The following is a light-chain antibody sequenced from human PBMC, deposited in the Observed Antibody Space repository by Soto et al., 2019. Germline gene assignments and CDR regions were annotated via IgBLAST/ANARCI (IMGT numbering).Light chain of an antibody. Sequence: IQMTQSPSPLSASVGDRVTITCQASQDINKNLIWYQQKTGKAPKLLIYDASDLETGVPSRLSGSGSGTGGNLTISSLQPEDFATDYCKQYESLHLTFGQGTRLEIK. J-gene: IGKJ5*01. CDR1: QDINKN. CDR2: DAS. CDR3: KQYESLHLT. V-gene: IGKV1-33*01.